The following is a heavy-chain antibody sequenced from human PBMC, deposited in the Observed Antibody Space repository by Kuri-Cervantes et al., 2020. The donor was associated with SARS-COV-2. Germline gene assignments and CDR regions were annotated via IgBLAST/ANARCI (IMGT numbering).Heavy chain of an antibody. J-gene: IGHJ6*02. CDR3: AREPSGDGDYYYYYGMDV. D-gene: IGHD3-10*01. CDR1: GFTFSSYA. V-gene: IGHV3-30-3*01. CDR2: ISYDGSNK. Sequence: GGSLRLSCAASGFTFSSYAMHWVRQAPGKGLEWVAVISYDGSNKYYADSVKGRFTISRDNSKNTLHLQMNSLRAEDTAVYYCAREPSGDGDYYYYYGMDVWGQGTTVTVSS.